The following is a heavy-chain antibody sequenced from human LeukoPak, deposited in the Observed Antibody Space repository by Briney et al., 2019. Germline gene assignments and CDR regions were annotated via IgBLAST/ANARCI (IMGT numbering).Heavy chain of an antibody. CDR3: ASFGISWRSSY. CDR1: GFSFSSHW. Sequence: GGSLRLSCASSGFSFSSHWVHWVRQAPGKGLVWVSRISDDGSYTSNVDSVKGRFTISRDNVNNMLYLHMNSLRAEDTAVYYCASFGISWRSSYWGQGTLVTVSS. V-gene: IGHV3-74*01. CDR2: ISDDGSYT. D-gene: IGHD2-21*01. J-gene: IGHJ4*02.